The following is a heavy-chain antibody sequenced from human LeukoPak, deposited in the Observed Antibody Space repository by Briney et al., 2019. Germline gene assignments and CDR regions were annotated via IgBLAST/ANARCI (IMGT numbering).Heavy chain of an antibody. D-gene: IGHD3-3*01. V-gene: IGHV5-51*01. CDR1: GYSFTSYW. CDR3: ARLGFWSGYVDAFDI. J-gene: IGHJ3*02. CDR2: IYPGDSDT. Sequence: GESLKISCKGSGYSFTSYWIGWVRPMPGKGLGWMGIIYPGDSDTRYSPSFQGQVTISADKSISTAYLQWSSLKASDTAMYYCARLGFWSGYVDAFDIWGQGTMVTVSS.